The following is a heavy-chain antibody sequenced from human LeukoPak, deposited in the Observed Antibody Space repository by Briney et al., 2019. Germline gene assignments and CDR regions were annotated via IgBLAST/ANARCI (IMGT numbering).Heavy chain of an antibody. V-gene: IGHV1-8*01. Sequence: ASVKVSCKTSGYTFTTHDINWVRQATGQGLEWMGWMNPNSGNTGYAQKFQGRVTMTKNTSSSTAYMELSSLRPDDTAVYYCARGPSQQQLRLGYWFDPWGQGTLVTVSS. CDR1: GYTFTTHD. D-gene: IGHD6-13*01. J-gene: IGHJ5*02. CDR2: MNPNSGNT. CDR3: ARGPSQQQLRLGYWFDP.